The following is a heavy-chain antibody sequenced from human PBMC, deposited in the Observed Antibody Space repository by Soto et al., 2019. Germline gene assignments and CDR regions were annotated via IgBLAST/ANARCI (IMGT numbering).Heavy chain of an antibody. J-gene: IGHJ6*03. Sequence: EVQLLESGGDLVQPGGSLRLSCAASGFTFSNYGLSWVRQAPGKGLEWVSSINDSGGSTDYADSVKGRFTVSRDTSKSTLFLQMNSLRAEDTAVYYCAKGVGYGGYYMAVWGKGTTVTVS. V-gene: IGHV3-23*01. CDR1: GFTFSNYG. D-gene: IGHD5-12*01. CDR2: INDSGGST. CDR3: AKGVGYGGYYMAV.